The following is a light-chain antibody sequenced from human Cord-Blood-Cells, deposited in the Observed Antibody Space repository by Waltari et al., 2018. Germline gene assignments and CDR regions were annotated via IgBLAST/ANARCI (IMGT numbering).Light chain of an antibody. CDR1: QSIISY. Sequence: DIQMTQSTSSLSASVGDRVTITCRASQSIISYLNWYQQKPGKAPKLLIYAASSLQSGVPSRFSGSGSGTDFTLTISSLQPEDFATYYCQQSYSTPITFGQGTRLEIK. CDR2: AAS. J-gene: IGKJ5*01. CDR3: QQSYSTPIT. V-gene: IGKV1-39*01.